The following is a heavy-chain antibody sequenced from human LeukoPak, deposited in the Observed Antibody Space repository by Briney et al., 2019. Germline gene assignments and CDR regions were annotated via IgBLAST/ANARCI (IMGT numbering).Heavy chain of an antibody. D-gene: IGHD3-22*01. V-gene: IGHV1-18*01. CDR3: ARVTDFYDSSGYYFRIIDY. CDR2: ISAYNGNT. CDR1: GYTFTSYG. J-gene: IGHJ4*02. Sequence: ASVKVSCKASGYTFTSYGISWVRQAPGQGLEWMGWISAYNGNTNYAQKLQGRVTMTTDTSTSTAYMELRRLRSDDTAVYCCARVTDFYDSSGYYFRIIDYWGQGTLVTVSS.